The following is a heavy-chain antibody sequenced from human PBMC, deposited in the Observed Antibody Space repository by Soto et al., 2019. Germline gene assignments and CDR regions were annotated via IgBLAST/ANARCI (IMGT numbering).Heavy chain of an antibody. CDR2: ISGSGGST. CDR3: AKRGMITFGGVIVLAPLDV. CDR1: GFTFSSYA. J-gene: IGHJ6*04. V-gene: IGHV3-23*01. Sequence: GGSLRLSCAASGFTFSSYAMSWVRQAPGKGLEWVSAISGSGGSTYYADSVKGRFTISRDNSKNTLYLQMNSLRAEDTAVYYCAKRGMITFGGVIVLAPLDVWGKGTTVTVSS. D-gene: IGHD3-16*02.